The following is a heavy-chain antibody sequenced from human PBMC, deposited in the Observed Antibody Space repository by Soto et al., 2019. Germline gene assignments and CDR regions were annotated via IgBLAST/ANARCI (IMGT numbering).Heavy chain of an antibody. CDR3: ARESGRYYHYYYYGMDV. V-gene: IGHV1-8*01. CDR1: GYTFTSYD. CDR2: MNPNSGNT. D-gene: IGHD1-26*01. Sequence: SVKVSCKASGYTFTSYDINWVRQATGQGLEWMGWMNPNSGNTGYAQKLQGRVTMTRNTSISTANMGMSSLRSEATAVYYRARESGRYYHYYYYGMDVWRKGTKVTI. J-gene: IGHJ6*04.